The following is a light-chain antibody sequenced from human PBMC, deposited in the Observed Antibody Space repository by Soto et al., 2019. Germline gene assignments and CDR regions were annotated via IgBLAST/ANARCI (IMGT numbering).Light chain of an antibody. V-gene: IGLV2-14*01. CDR3: SSYTTSKTRV. CDR1: SSDVDAYNY. CDR2: EVT. J-gene: IGLJ1*01. Sequence: QSALTQPASVSGSPGQSITISCTGTSSDVDAYNYVSWYQQYPGKAPRLIIYEVTYRAAGIPSRSSGSKSANTASLTISGLQAEDEADYYCSSYTTSKTRVFGTGTKVTVL.